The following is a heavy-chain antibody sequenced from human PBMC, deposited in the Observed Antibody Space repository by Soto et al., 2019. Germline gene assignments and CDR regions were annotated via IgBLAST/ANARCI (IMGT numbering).Heavy chain of an antibody. J-gene: IGHJ4*02. D-gene: IGHD1-26*01. Sequence: QVQLVQSGAEVKKPGSSVKVSCKASGGTFSSYAISWVRQAPGQGLEWMGGIIPIFGTANYAQKFQGRVTITGDESTSTAYRELRSVESGDTAVYYCARDKGIAGVGTFDYGGQGTLFTVPS. V-gene: IGHV1-69*12. CDR2: IIPIFGTA. CDR3: ARDKGIAGVGTFDY. CDR1: GGTFSSYA.